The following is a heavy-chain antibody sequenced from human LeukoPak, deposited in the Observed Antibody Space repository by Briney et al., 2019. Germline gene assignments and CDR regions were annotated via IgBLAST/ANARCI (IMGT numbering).Heavy chain of an antibody. V-gene: IGHV3-33*01. CDR2: IWYGGSNK. CDR1: GFTFSSYG. D-gene: IGHD3-22*01. CDR3: ARDRYYDSSGSPFYYFDY. Sequence: GGSLRLSCAASGFTFSSYGMHWVRQAPGKGLEWVAVIWYGGSNKYYADSVKGRFTISRDNSKNTLYLQMNSLRAEDTAVYYCARDRYYDSSGSPFYYFDYWGQGTLVTVSS. J-gene: IGHJ4*02.